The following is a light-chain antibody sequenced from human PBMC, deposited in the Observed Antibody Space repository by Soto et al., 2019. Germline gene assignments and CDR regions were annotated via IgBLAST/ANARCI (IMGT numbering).Light chain of an antibody. CDR2: DDS. J-gene: IGLJ2*01. CDR1: NIGYKT. CDR3: QVWDSGSDL. V-gene: IGLV3-21*02. Sequence: SYELTQPPSVSVAPGQTATFICGGDNIGYKTVHWYQQRPGQAPVLVVYDDSDRPSGIPERFSGSNSGNTATLTINRVEAGDEADYYCQVWDSGSDLFGGGTKQTV.